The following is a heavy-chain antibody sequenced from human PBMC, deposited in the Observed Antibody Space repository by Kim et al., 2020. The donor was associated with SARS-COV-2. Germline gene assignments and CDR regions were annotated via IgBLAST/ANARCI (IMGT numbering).Heavy chain of an antibody. V-gene: IGHV3-64*02. CDR3: ARGGADY. D-gene: IGHD3-16*01. J-gene: IGHJ4*02. CDR2: SGGGST. Sequence: SGGGSTYYADSVKGRFTISRDNSMNTLSLQMVSLRAEDTAVYYCARGGADYWGQGTLVTVSS.